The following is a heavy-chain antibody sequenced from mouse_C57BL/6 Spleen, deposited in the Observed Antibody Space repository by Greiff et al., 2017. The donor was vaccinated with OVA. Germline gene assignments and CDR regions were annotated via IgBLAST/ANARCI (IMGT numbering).Heavy chain of an antibody. J-gene: IGHJ1*03. CDR1: GFSINSDCY. V-gene: IGHV3-3*01. D-gene: IGHD1-1*01. CDR2: TFYSGIT. Sequence: EVKVVESGPSLVRPSQTLSLTCTVTGFSINSDCYWIWIRQFPGNKLEYIGYTFYSGITYYNPSLESRTYITRDTSKKQFSLKLSSVTTEDTATYYCARGLSSWYFDVWGTGTTVTVSS. CDR3: ARGLSSWYFDV.